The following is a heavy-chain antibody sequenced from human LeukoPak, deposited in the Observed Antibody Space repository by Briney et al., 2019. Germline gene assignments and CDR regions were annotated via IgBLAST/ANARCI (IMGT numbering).Heavy chain of an antibody. J-gene: IGHJ3*02. Sequence: GASVKVSCKASGGTFSSYAISWVRQAPGQGLEWMGGIIPIFGTANYAQKFQGRVTITTDESTSTAYMELSSLRSEDTAVYYCALGWCSGGSCYPDAFDIWGQGTMVTVSS. CDR1: GGTFSSYA. CDR3: ALGWCSGGSCYPDAFDI. V-gene: IGHV1-69*05. D-gene: IGHD2-15*01. CDR2: IIPIFGTA.